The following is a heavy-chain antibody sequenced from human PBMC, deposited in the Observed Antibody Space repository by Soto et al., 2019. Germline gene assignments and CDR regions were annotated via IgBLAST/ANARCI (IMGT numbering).Heavy chain of an antibody. D-gene: IGHD4-4*01. CDR3: ARHSNRNYGLYYFDY. Sequence: SETLSLTCTVSGGSVSSYYWSWIRQSPGKGLEWIGYIYYIGITMYKPSLKSRVTISVDTSKNQFSLIVSSATAADTAVYYCARHSNRNYGLYYFDYWGLGALVTVSS. CDR2: IYYIGIT. J-gene: IGHJ4*02. V-gene: IGHV4-59*08. CDR1: GGSVSSYY.